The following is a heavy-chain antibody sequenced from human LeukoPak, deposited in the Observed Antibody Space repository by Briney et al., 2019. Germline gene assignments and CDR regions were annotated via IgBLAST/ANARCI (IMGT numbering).Heavy chain of an antibody. J-gene: IGHJ4*02. CDR2: ISAYNGNT. CDR3: ARATMVRGVPIEIFFDY. D-gene: IGHD3-10*01. Sequence: ASVKVSCKASGYTFTSYGISWVRQAPGQGLEWMGWISAYNGNTNYAQKLQGRVTMTTDTSTSTAYMELRSLRSDDTAVYYCARATMVRGVPIEIFFDYWGQGTLVTVSS. V-gene: IGHV1-18*01. CDR1: GYTFTSYG.